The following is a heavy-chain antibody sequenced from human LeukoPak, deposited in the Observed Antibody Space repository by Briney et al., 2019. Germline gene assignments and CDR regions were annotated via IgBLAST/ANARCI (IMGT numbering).Heavy chain of an antibody. V-gene: IGHV1-2*02. CDR3: ASSDWRRGYSPEDWFDP. CDR1: GYTFTGYY. CDR2: INPNSGGT. Sequence: ASVKVSCKASGYTFTGYYMHWMRQAPGQGLEWMGWINPNSGGTNHAQKFQGRVTMTRDTSISTAYMELSRLRSDDTAVYYCASSDWRRGYSPEDWFDPWGQGTLVTVSS. D-gene: IGHD3-22*01. J-gene: IGHJ5*02.